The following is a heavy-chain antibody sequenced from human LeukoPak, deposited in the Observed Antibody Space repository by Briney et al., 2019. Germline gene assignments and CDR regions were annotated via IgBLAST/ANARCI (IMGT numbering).Heavy chain of an antibody. J-gene: IGHJ4*02. CDR3: ASIPGSSTIWYYFDN. CDR1: GGSVSSSNHH. CDR2: FFCTGRT. V-gene: IGHV4-39*01. D-gene: IGHD1-14*01. Sequence: SEALSLTCNVSGGSVSSSNHHWAWIRQPPGMCLEWVGTFFCTGRTSRNPDGSLKGRETLCVDTARNQYSLQLRSLTAADTAIFYCASIPGSSTIWYYFDNWGEGTLVTVSS.